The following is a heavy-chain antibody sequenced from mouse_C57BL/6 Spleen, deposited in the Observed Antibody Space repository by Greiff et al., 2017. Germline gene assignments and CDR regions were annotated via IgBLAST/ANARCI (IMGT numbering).Heavy chain of an antibody. CDR2: ISSGSSAI. CDR1: GFTFGDYG. Sequence: EVQVVESGGGLVKPGGSLKLSCAASGFTFGDYGMHWVRQAPEKGLEWVAYISSGSSAIYYAETVKGRFTISRDNAKNTLFLQMTMLRSESAAMYCVARRVNSYAMDYWGQGTSVTVSS. J-gene: IGHJ4*01. D-gene: IGHD1-3*01. V-gene: IGHV5-17*01. CDR3: ARRVNSYAMDY.